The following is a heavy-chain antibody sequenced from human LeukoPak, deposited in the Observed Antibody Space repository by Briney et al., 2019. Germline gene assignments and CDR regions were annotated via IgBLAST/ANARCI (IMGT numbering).Heavy chain of an antibody. CDR1: GGSISSYY. V-gene: IGHV4-59*01. CDR3: ARDGGYDFWRGNVGFDP. CDR2: IYYSGST. J-gene: IGHJ5*02. Sequence: SETLSLTCTVSGGSISSYYWSWIRQPPGEGLEWIGYIYYSGSTNYNPSLKSRVTISVDTSKNQFSLKLSSVTAADTAVYYCARDGGYDFWRGNVGFDPWGQGTLVTVSS. D-gene: IGHD3-3*01.